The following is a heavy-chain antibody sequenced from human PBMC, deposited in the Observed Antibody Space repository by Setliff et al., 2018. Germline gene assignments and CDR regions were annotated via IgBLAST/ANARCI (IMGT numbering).Heavy chain of an antibody. J-gene: IGHJ4*02. CDR1: GYSFIRYY. CDR3: LRLVRYCSRTSCQRTSGDEV. Sequence: ASVKVSCKTSGYSFIRYYMYWVRQAPGQGLEWLGWIGVYSGNTYTAQRFQGRVTMTTDTSTNMAYLELRGLRSDDTAVYYCLRLVRYCSRTSCQRTSGDEVWGQGTLVTVSS. V-gene: IGHV1-18*04. D-gene: IGHD2-8*01. CDR2: IGVYSGNT.